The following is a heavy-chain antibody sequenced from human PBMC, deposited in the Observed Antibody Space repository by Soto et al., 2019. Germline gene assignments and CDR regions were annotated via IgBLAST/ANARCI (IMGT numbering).Heavy chain of an antibody. V-gene: IGHV3-74*01. D-gene: IGHD2-15*01. Sequence: GGSLRLSCSASGFTFSSYWMHWVRQAPGKGLVWVSRINSDGSSTSYADSVKGRFTISRDNAKNTLYLQMNSLRAEDTAVYYCARGRYCSGGSCFAEPFDPWGQGTLVTVSS. CDR2: INSDGSST. CDR3: ARGRYCSGGSCFAEPFDP. CDR1: GFTFSSYW. J-gene: IGHJ5*02.